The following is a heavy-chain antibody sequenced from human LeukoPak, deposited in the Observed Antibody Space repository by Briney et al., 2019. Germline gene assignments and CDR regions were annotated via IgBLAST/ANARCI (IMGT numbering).Heavy chain of an antibody. CDR2: INPNSGGT. D-gene: IGHD3-9*01. CDR3: ARGVIYDILTGHQDY. CDR1: GYTFTGYY. Sequence: GASVKVSFTASGYTFTGYYMHWVRQAPGQGLEWMGYINPNSGGTNYAQKFQGRVTMTRDTSISTAYMELRRLRSDDTAVYYCARGVIYDILTGHQDYWGQGTLVTVSS. J-gene: IGHJ4*02. V-gene: IGHV1-2*02.